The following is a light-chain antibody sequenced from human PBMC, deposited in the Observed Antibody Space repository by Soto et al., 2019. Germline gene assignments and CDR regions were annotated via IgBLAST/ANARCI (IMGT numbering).Light chain of an antibody. CDR2: FGS. J-gene: IGKJ5*01. V-gene: IGKV2-28*01. CDR3: MQALQSLT. CDR1: HSLLYNNKYSY. Sequence: EIVMTQSPLTLPVTPREPASISSRSSHSLLYNNKYSYLDWYVQRPGQSPQLLIYFGSNRAPGVPDRFSGSGSGTDFTLKINRVEAEDVGTYYCMQALQSLTFGQGTRLEIK.